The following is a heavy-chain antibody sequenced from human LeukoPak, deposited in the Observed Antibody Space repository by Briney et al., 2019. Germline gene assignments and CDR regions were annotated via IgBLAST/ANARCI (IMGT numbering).Heavy chain of an antibody. V-gene: IGHV3-15*01. CDR2: LKSKTDGGTT. Sequence: GGSLRVSCAVSGLTFSNYYMSWVRQAPGKGLEWVGRLKSKTDGGTTDYAAPVKARFTISRDDSKNTLYLQMNSLKTEDTAVYYCTTDPFGTGTDYWGQGTLVTVSS. CDR1: GLTFSNYY. D-gene: IGHD1-1*01. CDR3: TTDPFGTGTDY. J-gene: IGHJ4*02.